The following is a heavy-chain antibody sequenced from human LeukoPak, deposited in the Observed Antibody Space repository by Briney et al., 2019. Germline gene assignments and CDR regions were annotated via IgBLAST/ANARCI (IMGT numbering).Heavy chain of an antibody. CDR1: GFTFSNVW. CDR3: ATEVIIAVTGNDY. Sequence: GGSLRLSCAASGFTFSNVWMNWVRQAPGKGLEWVGRIRSKTHGETIDYAAPVRGRFTISRDDSKNTLFLQLNSLKTEDTAVYYCATEVIIAVTGNDYWGQGSLVTVSS. J-gene: IGHJ4*02. V-gene: IGHV3-15*07. D-gene: IGHD6-19*01. CDR2: IRSKTHGETI.